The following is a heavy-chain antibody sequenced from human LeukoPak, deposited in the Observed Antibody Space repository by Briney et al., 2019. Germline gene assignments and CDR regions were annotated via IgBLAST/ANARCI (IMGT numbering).Heavy chain of an antibody. CDR2: INAGNGNT. Sequence: RGASVKVSCKASGYTFTSYAMHWVRRAPGQRLEWMGWINAGNGNTKYSQKFHGRVTITRDTSASTAYMELSSLRSEDTAVYYCARDNYYDSSGYYYRPGDYWGQGTLVTVSS. J-gene: IGHJ4*02. D-gene: IGHD3-22*01. CDR1: GYTFTSYA. CDR3: ARDNYYDSSGYYYRPGDY. V-gene: IGHV1-3*01.